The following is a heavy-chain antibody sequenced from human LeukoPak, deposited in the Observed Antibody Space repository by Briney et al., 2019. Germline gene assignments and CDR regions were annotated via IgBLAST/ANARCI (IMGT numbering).Heavy chain of an antibody. D-gene: IGHD3-22*01. J-gene: IGHJ3*02. CDR1: GFTVSSSY. CDR2: IYSGGST. CDR3: ARDPSPTYYYDSSGYLVSFAFDI. Sequence: GGSLRLSCAASGFTVSSSYMSWVRQAPGKGLEWVSVIYSGGSTYYADSVKGRFTISRDNSKNTLYLQMNSLRAEDTAVYYCARDPSPTYYYDSSGYLVSFAFDIWGQGTMVTVSS. V-gene: IGHV3-66*01.